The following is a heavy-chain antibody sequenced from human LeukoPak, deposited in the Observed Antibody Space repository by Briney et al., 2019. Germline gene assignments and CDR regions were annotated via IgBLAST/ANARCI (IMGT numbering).Heavy chain of an antibody. CDR3: ATIAVTTALDY. Sequence: GGSLRLSCAASGFTFNRYAMSWVRQAPERGLEWVSGIGGAGGSTHYADSVKGRFTISRDNAKNTLFLEMNSLRAEDTAVYYCATIAVTTALDYWGQGVLVAVSS. J-gene: IGHJ4*02. D-gene: IGHD6-19*01. V-gene: IGHV3-23*01. CDR2: IGGAGGST. CDR1: GFTFNRYA.